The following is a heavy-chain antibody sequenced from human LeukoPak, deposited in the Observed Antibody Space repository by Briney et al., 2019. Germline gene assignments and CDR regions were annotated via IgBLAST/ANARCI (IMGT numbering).Heavy chain of an antibody. J-gene: IGHJ3*02. V-gene: IGHV1-18*01. D-gene: IGHD3-22*01. CDR3: ARDQVYDSTSFDI. CDR1: GYTFTSYG. Sequence: ASVKASCKASGYTFTSYGISWVRQAPGQGLEWMGWISAYNGNTNYAQKLQGRVTMTTDTSTSTAYMELRSLGSDDTAVYYCARDQVYDSTSFDIWGQGTMVTVSS. CDR2: ISAYNGNT.